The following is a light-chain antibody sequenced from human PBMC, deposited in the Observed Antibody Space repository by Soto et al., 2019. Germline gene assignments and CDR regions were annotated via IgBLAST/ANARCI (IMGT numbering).Light chain of an antibody. CDR2: EAS. Sequence: EIVLTQSPATLSLSPGERATLSCRASQSVGNNLAWYQQRPGQAPGLLIYEASTRATGIPARFSGSGSGTDFTLTISSLQSEDFTVYSCLQYHNLWAFGQGTKADIK. V-gene: IGKV3D-15*01. CDR3: LQYHNLWA. J-gene: IGKJ1*01. CDR1: QSVGNN.